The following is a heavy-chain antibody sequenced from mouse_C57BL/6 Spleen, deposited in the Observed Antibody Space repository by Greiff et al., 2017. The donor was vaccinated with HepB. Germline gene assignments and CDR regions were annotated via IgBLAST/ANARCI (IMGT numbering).Heavy chain of an antibody. CDR2: IRNKANGYTT. Sequence: EVQLVESGGGLVQPGGSLSLSCAASGFTFTDYYMSWVRQPPGKALEWLGFIRNKANGYTTEYSASVKGRFTISRDNSQSILYLQMNALRAEDSATYYCAGDYGSSYGFAYWGQGTLVTVSA. D-gene: IGHD1-1*01. CDR1: GFTFTDYY. V-gene: IGHV7-3*01. J-gene: IGHJ3*01. CDR3: AGDYGSSYGFAY.